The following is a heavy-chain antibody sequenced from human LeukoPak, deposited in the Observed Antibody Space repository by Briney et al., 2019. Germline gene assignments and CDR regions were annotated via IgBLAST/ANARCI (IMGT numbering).Heavy chain of an antibody. J-gene: IGHJ4*02. CDR2: IWYDGSNK. CDR3: ARDPYSSSWYGFDY. CDR1: GFTFSSYG. D-gene: IGHD6-13*01. V-gene: IGHV3-33*01. Sequence: PGRSLRLSCAASGFTFSSYGMQWVRQASGKGLEWVAVIWYDGSNKYYGDSVKGRFTISRDNSKNTLYLQMNSLRAEDTAVYYCARDPYSSSWYGFDYWGQGTLVTVSS.